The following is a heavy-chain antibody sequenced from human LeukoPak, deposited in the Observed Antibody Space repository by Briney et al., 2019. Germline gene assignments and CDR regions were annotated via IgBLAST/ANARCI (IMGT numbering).Heavy chain of an antibody. CDR2: IYYSGST. D-gene: IGHD6-13*01. J-gene: IGHJ1*01. V-gene: IGHV4-39*01. CDR3: ARAAGNRYSQH. Sequence: SETLSLTCTVSGGSISSSSYYWGWIRQPPGKGLEWIGSIYYSGSTYYNPSLKSRVTISVDTSKNQFSLKLSSVTAADTAVYYCARAAGNRYSQHWGQGTLVTVSS. CDR1: GGSISSSSYY.